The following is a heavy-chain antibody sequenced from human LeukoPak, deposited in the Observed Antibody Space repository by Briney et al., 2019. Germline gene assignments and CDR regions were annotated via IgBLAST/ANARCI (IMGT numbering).Heavy chain of an antibody. CDR3: ARDSSGYYPFDY. D-gene: IGHD3-22*01. CDR2: ISYDASDT. J-gene: IGHJ4*02. V-gene: IGHV3-30*03. Sequence: PGRSLRLSCAASGYTFINFGMHWVRQAPGKGLEWVAVISYDASDTFYADSVKGRFTISRDNAKNSLYLQMNSLRAEDTAVYYCARDSSGYYPFDYWGQGTLVTVSS. CDR1: GYTFINFG.